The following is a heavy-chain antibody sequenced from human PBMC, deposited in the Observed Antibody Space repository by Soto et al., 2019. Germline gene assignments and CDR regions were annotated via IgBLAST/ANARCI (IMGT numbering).Heavy chain of an antibody. Sequence: MTDACGACRVTICRCALHRVSQAPGKGLEWVAVISYDGSNKYYADSVKGRFTISRDNSKNTLYLQMNSLRAEDTAVYYCARDPGYFGSGSYDVYYFYGMYVWGQGTTVTVS. CDR2: ISYDGSNK. CDR1: RVTICRCA. J-gene: IGHJ6*02. D-gene: IGHD3-10*01. V-gene: IGHV3-30-3*01. CDR3: ARDPGYFGSGSYDVYYFYGMYV.